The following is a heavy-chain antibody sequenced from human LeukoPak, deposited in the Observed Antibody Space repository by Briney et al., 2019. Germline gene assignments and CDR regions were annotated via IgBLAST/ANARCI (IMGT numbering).Heavy chain of an antibody. V-gene: IGHV3-23*01. J-gene: IGHJ4*02. D-gene: IGHD1-14*01. CDR2: IGSGGST. CDR1: GVTISSQA. Sequence: GGSLRLSCVASGVTISSQAMSWVRQAAGKGLEWVSTIGSGGSTYYADTVKGRFTISRDNSKNTLSLQMNSLRAEDTAVYYCAKRGTAGSRNPEDYWGQGTLVTVSS. CDR3: AKRGTAGSRNPEDY.